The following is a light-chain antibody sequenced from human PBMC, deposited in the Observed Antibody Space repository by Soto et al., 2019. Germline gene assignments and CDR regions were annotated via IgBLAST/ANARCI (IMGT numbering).Light chain of an antibody. Sequence: QSVLTQPRSVSGSPGQSVTISCTGSISNVGGYNYVSWYQQHPDEAPQLIIYNVNKRPSGVPDRFSGSKSGNTASLTISGLQAEDEADYYCCSYGGTVVFGGGTKVTVL. J-gene: IGLJ2*01. CDR2: NVN. CDR3: CSYGGTVV. CDR1: ISNVGGYNY. V-gene: IGLV2-11*01.